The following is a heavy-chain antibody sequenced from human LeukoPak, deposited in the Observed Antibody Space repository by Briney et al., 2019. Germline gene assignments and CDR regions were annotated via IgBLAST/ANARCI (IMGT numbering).Heavy chain of an antibody. Sequence: ASVKLFCKASGYTFTSYDINWVRQVTGQGLVLMGWLNPKSGNTGYAQKFQGRVTITRNTSISTAYMEVSSLRYEDTAVYYCARRAVDNSYYYYMDVWGKGTTVTVSS. CDR2: LNPKSGNT. CDR3: ARRAVDNSYYYYMDV. CDR1: GYTFTSYD. D-gene: IGHD6-19*01. J-gene: IGHJ6*03. V-gene: IGHV1-8*03.